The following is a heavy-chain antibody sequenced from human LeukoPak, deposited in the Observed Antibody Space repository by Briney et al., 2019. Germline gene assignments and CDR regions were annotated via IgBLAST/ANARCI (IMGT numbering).Heavy chain of an antibody. J-gene: IGHJ4*02. V-gene: IGHV3-74*01. D-gene: IGHD1-26*01. CDR3: AKDTGGSYTGNSYFDY. Sequence: PGGSLRLSCAASGFTFGSYAMSWVRQAPGKGLEWVSRINSDGSTTNYADSVKGRFTISRDNAKNSLYLQMNSLRAEDMALYYCAKDTGGSYTGNSYFDYWGQGTLVTVSS. CDR1: GFTFGSYA. CDR2: INSDGSTT.